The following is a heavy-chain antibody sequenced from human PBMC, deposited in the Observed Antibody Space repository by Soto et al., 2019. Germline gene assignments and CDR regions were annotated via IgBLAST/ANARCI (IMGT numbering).Heavy chain of an antibody. J-gene: IGHJ4*02. CDR1: GFTFSGYA. Sequence: GGSLRLSCAASGFTFSGYAMSWVRQAPGKGLEWVSAISGSGGSTYYADSVKGRFTISRDNSKNTLYLQMNSLRVEDTAVYYCVQVPRPRLDYLFGSVYWGQGSLVTVSS. CDR3: VQVPRPRLDYLFGSVY. CDR2: ISGSGGST. D-gene: IGHD3-10*01. V-gene: IGHV3-23*01.